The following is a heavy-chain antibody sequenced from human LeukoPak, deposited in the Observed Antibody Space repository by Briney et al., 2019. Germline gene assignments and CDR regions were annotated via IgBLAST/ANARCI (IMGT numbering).Heavy chain of an antibody. V-gene: IGHV3-11*04. CDR2: ISGPGTTI. CDR1: GFTFSDYY. J-gene: IGHJ3*02. CDR3: ARGKYTAAFDI. Sequence: GGSLRLSCAASGFTFSDYYMTWLRQAPGKGLEGCSYISGPGTTISYAYPVQVRFTISRDNAKNSLYLQVNTLRVEAAAVYYCARGKYTAAFDIWGQGTMVTVSS. D-gene: IGHD5-18*01.